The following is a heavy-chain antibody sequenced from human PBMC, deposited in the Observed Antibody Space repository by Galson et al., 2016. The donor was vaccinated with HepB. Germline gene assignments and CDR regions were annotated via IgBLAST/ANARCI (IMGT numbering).Heavy chain of an antibody. CDR2: ISFDGKTK. D-gene: IGHD3-16*01. CDR1: GFAFSSHG. Sequence: SLRLSCAASGFAFSSHGMHWVRPAPGKGLEWVAVISFDGKTKYYADSVKGRLIISRDNSANSLYLQINSLRRDDTAVYYCARRSRLNYYDHYNMDVWGLGTTVIVSS. CDR3: ARRSRLNYYDHYNMDV. J-gene: IGHJ6*02. V-gene: IGHV3-30*03.